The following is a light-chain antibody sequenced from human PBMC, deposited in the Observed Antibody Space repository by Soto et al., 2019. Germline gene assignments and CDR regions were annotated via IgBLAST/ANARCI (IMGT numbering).Light chain of an antibody. CDR2: GAS. Sequence: EIVFTQSPGTLSLSPGDRATLSCRASQSVSSSHLAWYQQKPGQAPRLLIYGASSRATGIPDRFSGSGSGTDFTLTISRLEPEDFAVYYCQQYGSSPQTFGQGTKVDIK. CDR3: QQYGSSPQT. CDR1: QSVSSSH. V-gene: IGKV3-20*01. J-gene: IGKJ1*01.